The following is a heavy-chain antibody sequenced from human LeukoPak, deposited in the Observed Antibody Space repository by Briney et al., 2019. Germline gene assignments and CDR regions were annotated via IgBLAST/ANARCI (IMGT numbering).Heavy chain of an antibody. CDR1: GGSITSYY. V-gene: IGHV4-59*12. D-gene: IGHD1-14*01. Sequence: PSETLSLTCSVSGGSITSYYWNWIRQPPGKGLEWIGYISHSGSTDYNPSFKSRVTISVDTSKKQVSLRLSSVTTADTAVYYCARDLPGQYGFDIWGQGTMVTVSS. CDR2: ISHSGST. J-gene: IGHJ3*02. CDR3: ARDLPGQYGFDI.